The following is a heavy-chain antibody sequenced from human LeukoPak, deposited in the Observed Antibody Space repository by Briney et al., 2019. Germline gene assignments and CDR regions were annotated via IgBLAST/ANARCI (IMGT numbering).Heavy chain of an antibody. CDR1: GYTFTNYY. Sequence: ASVKVSCKASGYTFTNYYIHWVRQAPGQGLEWMGWISAYNGNTNYAQKLQGRVTMTTDTSTSTAYMELRSLRSDDTAVYYCARRKGGQQLVRGYFDYWGQGTLVTVSS. V-gene: IGHV1-18*04. J-gene: IGHJ4*02. D-gene: IGHD6-13*01. CDR3: ARRKGGQQLVRGYFDY. CDR2: ISAYNGNT.